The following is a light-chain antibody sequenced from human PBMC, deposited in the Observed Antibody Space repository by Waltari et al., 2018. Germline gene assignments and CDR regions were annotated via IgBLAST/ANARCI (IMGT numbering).Light chain of an antibody. CDR1: SSDVRSYNH. CDR2: EVN. Sequence: QSALTHPPSVSGSPGPSVTIACTGTSSDVRSYNHVSWYQQSPGPAPNLIIYEVNTRPSGVPDRFSGSKSGNTASLTISGLQAEDEADYYCASYRGGNTWVFGGGTMLTVL. V-gene: IGLV2-18*02. CDR3: ASYRGGNTWV. J-gene: IGLJ3*02.